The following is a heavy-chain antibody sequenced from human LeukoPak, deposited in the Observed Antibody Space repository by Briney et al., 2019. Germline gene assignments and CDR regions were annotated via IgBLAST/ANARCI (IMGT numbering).Heavy chain of an antibody. V-gene: IGHV4-59*08. CDR2: IYYSGNT. J-gene: IGHJ4*02. CDR1: GXSISSYY. CDR3: ARTYCSGGSCHFDY. Sequence: KPSETLSLTCTVSGXSISSYYWSWIRQPPGKGLEWIGYIYYSGNTDSNPSLKSRVTISVDTSKNQFSLKLSSVTAADTAVYYCARTYCSGGSCHFDYWGQGTLVTVSS. D-gene: IGHD2-15*01.